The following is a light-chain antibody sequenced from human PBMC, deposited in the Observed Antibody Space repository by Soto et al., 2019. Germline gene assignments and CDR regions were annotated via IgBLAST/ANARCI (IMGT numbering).Light chain of an antibody. V-gene: IGLV2-14*01. J-gene: IGLJ2*01. CDR1: SLDVGGYNY. CDR2: DVS. Sequence: QSALTQPASVSGSPGQSITISCTGTSLDVGGYNYVSWYQQHQGKAPKLMIYDVSNRPSGVSNRFSGSKSGNTASLTISGLLAEDEADYYCSSYTSSSTLVFGGGTKLTVL. CDR3: SSYTSSSTLV.